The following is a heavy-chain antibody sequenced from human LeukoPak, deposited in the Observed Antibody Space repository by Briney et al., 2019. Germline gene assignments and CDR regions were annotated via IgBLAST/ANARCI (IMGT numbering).Heavy chain of an antibody. Sequence: GESLKISCKGSGYRFSSYWIGWVRQLPGKGLEWMGIIYPGDSETRYSPSFQGQVTISADKSISTAYLQWSSLKASDTAMYYCVRALGYCSSGSCYYYDYWGQGTLVTVSS. CDR1: GYRFSSYW. CDR3: VRALGYCSSGSCYYYDY. CDR2: IYPGDSET. D-gene: IGHD2-15*01. V-gene: IGHV5-51*01. J-gene: IGHJ4*02.